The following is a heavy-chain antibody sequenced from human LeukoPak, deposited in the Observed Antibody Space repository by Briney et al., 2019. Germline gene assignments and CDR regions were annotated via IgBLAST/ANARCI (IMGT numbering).Heavy chain of an antibody. CDR2: ICCTESP. CDR3: ASRIAAGGSADY. D-gene: IGHD6-25*01. CDR1: GGSIRSSTYC. V-gene: IGHV4-39*01. J-gene: IGHJ4*02. Sequence: SETLSLTCTVSGGSIRSSTYCWAWIRQPPGKGLEWIGSICCTESPYYNPSLRSRVTVSVDRSKNQFSLKLSSVTAADTAVYFCASRIAAGGSADYWGQGTLVTVSS.